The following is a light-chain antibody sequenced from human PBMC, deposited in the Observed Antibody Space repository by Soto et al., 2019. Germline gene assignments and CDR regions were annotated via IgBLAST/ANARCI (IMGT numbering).Light chain of an antibody. V-gene: IGLV2-14*03. CDR2: NVY. CDR3: NSYTSSSTLV. Sequence: QSALTQPASVSGSPGQSITISCTGTSSDVGGYNFVSWYQQHPGKAPKLMLYNVYDRPSGISHRFSGSRSGNTASLTISGLQAEAEAHYYCNSYTSSSTLVFGGGTKVTVL. CDR1: SSDVGGYNF. J-gene: IGLJ2*01.